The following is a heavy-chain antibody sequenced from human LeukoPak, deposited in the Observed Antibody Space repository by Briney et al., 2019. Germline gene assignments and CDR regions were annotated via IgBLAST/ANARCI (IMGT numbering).Heavy chain of an antibody. J-gene: IGHJ4*02. V-gene: IGHV1-2*02. D-gene: IGHD3-22*01. CDR1: GYTFTGYY. CDR3: ARDYYDSSHSFDY. Sequence: ASVKVSCKASGYTFTGYYMHWVRQAPGQGLEWMGWINPNSGGTNYAQKFQGRVTMTRGTSISTAYTELSRLRSDDTAVYYCARDYYDSSHSFDYWGQGTLVTVSS. CDR2: INPNSGGT.